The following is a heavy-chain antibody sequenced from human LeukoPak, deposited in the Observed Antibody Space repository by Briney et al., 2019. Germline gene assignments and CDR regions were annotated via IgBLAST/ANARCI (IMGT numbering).Heavy chain of an antibody. V-gene: IGHV4-38-2*01. CDR1: GYSISSGYY. D-gene: IGHD6-13*01. CDR2: IHNSGST. Sequence: SETLSLTCAVSGYSISSGYYWGWIRQPPGKGLEWIGIIHNSGSTYYNLSLKSRVTISVDTSKNQFSLKLSSVTAADTAVYYCARHKSSSSWPYYFDYWGQGTLVTVSS. CDR3: ARHKSSSSWPYYFDY. J-gene: IGHJ4*02.